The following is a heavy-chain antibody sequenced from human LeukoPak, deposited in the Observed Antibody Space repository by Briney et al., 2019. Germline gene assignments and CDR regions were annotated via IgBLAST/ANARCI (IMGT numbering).Heavy chain of an antibody. CDR2: INSDGSST. Sequence: GGSLRLSCAASGFTFSSYWMHWVGQAPGKGLVWVSRINSDGSSTSYADSVKGRFTISRDNAKNTLYLQMNSLRAEDTAVYYCARNEGQQLSRSWFDPWGQGTLVTVSS. CDR1: GFTFSSYW. V-gene: IGHV3-74*01. D-gene: IGHD6-13*01. CDR3: ARNEGQQLSRSWFDP. J-gene: IGHJ5*02.